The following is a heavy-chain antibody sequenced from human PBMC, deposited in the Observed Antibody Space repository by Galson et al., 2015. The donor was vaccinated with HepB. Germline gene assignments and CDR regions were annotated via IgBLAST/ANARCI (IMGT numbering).Heavy chain of an antibody. Sequence: SLRLSCAASGFTVSSNYMSWVRQAPGKGLEWVSVIHSGGSTYYADSVKGRFTISRDNSKNTLYLQMNSLRAEDTAVYYCARDRARYYYYGMDVWGQGTTVTVSS. D-gene: IGHD3-10*01. J-gene: IGHJ6*02. V-gene: IGHV3-53*01. CDR3: ARDRARYYYYGMDV. CDR2: IHSGGST. CDR1: GFTVSSNY.